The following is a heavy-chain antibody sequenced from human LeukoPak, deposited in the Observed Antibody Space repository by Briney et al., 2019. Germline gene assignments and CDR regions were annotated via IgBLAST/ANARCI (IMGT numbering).Heavy chain of an antibody. D-gene: IGHD3-10*01. V-gene: IGHV3-48*04. Sequence: GGSLRLSCAASGFTFSDYGMHWVRQAPGKGLEWVSYISSSGSTIYYADSVKGRFTISRDNAKNSLYLQMNSLRAEDTAVYYCARDYTYYYGSGSYYNGYYFDYWGQGTLVTVSS. J-gene: IGHJ4*02. CDR2: ISSSGSTI. CDR1: GFTFSDYG. CDR3: ARDYTYYYGSGSYYNGYYFDY.